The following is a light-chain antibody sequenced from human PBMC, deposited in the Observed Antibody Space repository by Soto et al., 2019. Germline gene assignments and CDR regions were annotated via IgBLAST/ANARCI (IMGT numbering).Light chain of an antibody. CDR2: HAS. CDR3: QEFDSYPYS. Sequence: DIQMTQSPSTLSAFVGDRVTITCRASQSISTWLAWYQQKPGKPPKVLIYHASSLESGVPSRFSGSGSGTEFPLTISTLAAEDFATYYCQEFDSYPYSFGQGTRLEI. J-gene: IGKJ2*03. CDR1: QSISTW. V-gene: IGKV1-5*01.